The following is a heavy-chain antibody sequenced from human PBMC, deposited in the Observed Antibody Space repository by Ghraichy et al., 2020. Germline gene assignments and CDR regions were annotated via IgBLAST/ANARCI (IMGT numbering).Heavy chain of an antibody. CDR1: GFTFSTYS. CDR3: AREVAYGIFDY. V-gene: IGHV3-48*02. D-gene: IGHD3-10*01. J-gene: IGHJ4*02. CDR2: ISSSSSGT. Sequence: GESLRLSCAASGFTFSTYSMNWVRQAPGKGLEWVSYISSSSSGTYYADSVKGRFTISRDNAKNLLYLKVNSLRDEDTAVFYCAREVAYGIFDYWGQGALVTVS.